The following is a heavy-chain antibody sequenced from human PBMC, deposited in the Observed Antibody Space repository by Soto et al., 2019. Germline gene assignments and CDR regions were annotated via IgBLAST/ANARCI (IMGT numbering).Heavy chain of an antibody. CDR3: AKGYYYDSSGPASPWFDP. CDR2: ISGSGGST. V-gene: IGHV3-23*01. J-gene: IGHJ5*02. Sequence: EVQLLESGGGLVQPGGSLRLSCAASGFTFSSYAMSWVRQAPGKGLEWVSAISGSGGSTYYADSVKGRFTISRDNSKNTLYLQMNSLRAEDTAVYYCAKGYYYDSSGPASPWFDPWGQGTLVTGSS. D-gene: IGHD3-22*01. CDR1: GFTFSSYA.